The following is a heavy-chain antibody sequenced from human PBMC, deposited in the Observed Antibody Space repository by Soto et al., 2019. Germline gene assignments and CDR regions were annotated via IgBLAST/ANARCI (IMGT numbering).Heavy chain of an antibody. Sequence: QVQLEQSGAVVKKAGSSVKVSCKAFGGSVNSHAISWVRQAPGQGLEWMGGIIPMFGTPTYAQRFQAGVTISADESTSTVYLDLSSLRSEDTAMYYCARSRNVAEFNDYGGNYHGFDIWGQGTMVTVSS. CDR1: GGSVNSHA. V-gene: IGHV1-69*01. CDR3: ARSRNVAEFNDYGGNYHGFDI. CDR2: IIPMFGTP. J-gene: IGHJ3*02. D-gene: IGHD4-17*01.